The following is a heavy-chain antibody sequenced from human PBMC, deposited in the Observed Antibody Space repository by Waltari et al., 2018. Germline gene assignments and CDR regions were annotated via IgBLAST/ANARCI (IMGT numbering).Heavy chain of an antibody. V-gene: IGHV4-34*01. D-gene: IGHD3-10*01. Sequence: QVQLKEWGAGTLKASETLSLTCAVSGGSFSGYPWTWIRQPPGKGLEWLGEINHGGVSNYKSSLKSRVTIVIDTSKNQFSLRLSSVTAADSAVYYCARGGVPDYYGEGSYYRNWFDPWGQGLMVTVSS. J-gene: IGHJ5*02. CDR1: GGSFSGYP. CDR3: ARGGVPDYYGEGSYYRNWFDP. CDR2: INHGGVS.